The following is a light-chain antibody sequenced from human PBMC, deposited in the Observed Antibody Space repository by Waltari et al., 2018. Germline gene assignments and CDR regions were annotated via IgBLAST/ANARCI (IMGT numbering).Light chain of an antibody. CDR1: QSVSTS. J-gene: IGKJ1*01. CDR2: GAS. CDR3: QHYVRLPAT. V-gene: IGKV3-20*01. Sequence: IVLTQSPGTLSLSPGESAPLSCRASQSVSTSLACYQQKPGPAPKTPIYGASTRATGIPDRCTGSGSGTHFSLTSSSLEPEDFSIYFCQHYVRLPATFGQGTKVEIK.